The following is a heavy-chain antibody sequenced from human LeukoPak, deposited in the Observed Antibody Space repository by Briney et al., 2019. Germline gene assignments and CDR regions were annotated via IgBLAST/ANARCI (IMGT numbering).Heavy chain of an antibody. V-gene: IGHV3-48*02. Sequence: GRSLRLSCAASGFTFSTYSMNWVRQSPGKGLEWVSYISGRSDTLYYADSVEGRFTISRDNAKNSLYLQMNSLTDEDTAVYYCVSGSPRGYTSSWYCFDYWGQGTLVTVSS. CDR2: ISGRSDTL. CDR1: GFTFSTYS. D-gene: IGHD6-13*01. J-gene: IGHJ4*02. CDR3: VSGSPRGYTSSWYCFDY.